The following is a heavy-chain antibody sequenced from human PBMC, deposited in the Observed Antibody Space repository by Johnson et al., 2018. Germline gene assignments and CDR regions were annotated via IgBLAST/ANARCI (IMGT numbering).Heavy chain of an antibody. CDR2: ISWNSGKI. CDR3: GKGSTFAAISGLYFQH. Sequence: VQLVHSGGGLVQPGRSLRLSCAASGFIFDDYAMHWVRQAPGKGLEWVSDISWNSGKIAYADSVKGRFTISRDNAKKSLYLQMNSLRPEDPAVYYCGKGSTFAAISGLYFQHWGQGTLVTVSS. CDR1: GFIFDDYA. V-gene: IGHV3-9*01. J-gene: IGHJ1*01. D-gene: IGHD1-26*01.